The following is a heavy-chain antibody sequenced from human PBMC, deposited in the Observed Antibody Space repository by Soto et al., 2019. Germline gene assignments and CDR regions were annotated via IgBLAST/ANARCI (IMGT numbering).Heavy chain of an antibody. J-gene: IGHJ6*02. Sequence: ASVKVSCKASGYTFTSYYMHWVRQAPGQGLEWMGIINPSGGSTSYTQKFQGRVTITADEPTSTAFMELSSLKSEDTAVFYCARGYCSGGNCYSGMDVWGQGTMVTGS. V-gene: IGHV1-46*01. CDR3: ARGYCSGGNCYSGMDV. D-gene: IGHD2-15*01. CDR1: GYTFTSYY. CDR2: INPSGGST.